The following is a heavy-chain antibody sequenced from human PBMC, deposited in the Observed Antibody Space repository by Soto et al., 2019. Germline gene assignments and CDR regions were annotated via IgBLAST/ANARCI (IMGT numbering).Heavy chain of an antibody. CDR1: GFTVSNNY. J-gene: IGHJ4*02. CDR2: IYSGGST. D-gene: IGHD3-22*01. V-gene: IGHV3-66*01. Sequence: GGSLRLSCAVSGFTVSNNYMSWVRQAPGKGLEWISVIYSGGSTYYADSVKGRFTISRDNSKNTLYLQMNSLRAEDTAVYYCARASKYYYDSSGSLGRFDYWGQGTLVTVSS. CDR3: ARASKYYYDSSGSLGRFDY.